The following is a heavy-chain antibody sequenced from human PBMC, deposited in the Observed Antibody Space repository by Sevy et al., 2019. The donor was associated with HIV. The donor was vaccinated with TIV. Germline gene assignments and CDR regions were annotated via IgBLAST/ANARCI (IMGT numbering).Heavy chain of an antibody. CDR3: ATSPGYSTRFDH. CDR2: INPDDSDT. Sequence: SGKSFKTFWVAWVRQMPGKGPEWMGTINPDDSDTRYRPFFRGQVTISAGKSMNTAFLQWNSLKASDTAIYYCATSPGYSTRFDHWGPGTLVTVSS. CDR1: GKSFKTFW. V-gene: IGHV5-51*01. J-gene: IGHJ4*02. D-gene: IGHD2-8*01.